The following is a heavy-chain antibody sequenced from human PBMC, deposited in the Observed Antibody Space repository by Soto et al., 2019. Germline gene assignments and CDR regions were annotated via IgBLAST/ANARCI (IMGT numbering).Heavy chain of an antibody. D-gene: IGHD5-12*01. CDR2: INAGNGNT. CDR1: GYTFTSYA. J-gene: IGHJ4*02. Sequence: VASVKVSCKASGYTFTSYAMHWVRQAPGQRLEWMGWINAGNGNTKYSQKFQGRVTITRDTSASTAYMELSSLRSEDTAVYYCATTPSARVATGLFDYWGQGTLVTAPQ. V-gene: IGHV1-3*01. CDR3: ATTPSARVATGLFDY.